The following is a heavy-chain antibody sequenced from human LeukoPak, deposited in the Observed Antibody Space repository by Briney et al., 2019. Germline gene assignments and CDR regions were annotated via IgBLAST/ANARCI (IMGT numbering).Heavy chain of an antibody. CDR2: MNPNSGNT. Sequence: ASVTVSCKASGYTFTSYDINWVRQATGQGLEWMGWMNPNSGNTGYAQKFQGRVTITRNTSISTAYMELSSLRSEDTAVYYCARAGLLWFGEFGVWFDPWGQGTLVTVSS. V-gene: IGHV1-8*01. CDR1: GYTFTSYD. D-gene: IGHD3-10*01. J-gene: IGHJ5*02. CDR3: ARAGLLWFGEFGVWFDP.